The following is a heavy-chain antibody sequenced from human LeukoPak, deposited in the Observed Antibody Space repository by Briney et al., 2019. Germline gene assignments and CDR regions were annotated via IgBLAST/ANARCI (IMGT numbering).Heavy chain of an antibody. J-gene: IGHJ4*02. V-gene: IGHV4-59*01. Sequence: KPSETLSLTCTVSGGSISSYYWSWIRQPPGKGLEWTGFIYYSGRTNYNPSLRIRVTISVDTSKNQFSLRLNSVTGADTAVYYCAGDVSAGRWVFDYWGQGTLVTVSS. CDR2: IYYSGRT. CDR1: GGSISSYY. CDR3: AGDVSAGRWVFDY. D-gene: IGHD1-26*01.